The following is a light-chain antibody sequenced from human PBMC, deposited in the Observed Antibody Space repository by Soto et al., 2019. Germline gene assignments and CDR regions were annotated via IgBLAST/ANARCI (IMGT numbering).Light chain of an antibody. CDR3: QQRSNWPIT. CDR1: QSVSNF. V-gene: IGKV3-11*01. CDR2: DTS. Sequence: EIVLTQSPGTRSLSPGKRATLSCRASQSVSNFLAWYQQKPGQAPRLLIYDTSNRATGIPARFSGSGSGTDFTLTINNLDPEDFAVYYCQQRSNWPITFGQGTRMEIK. J-gene: IGKJ5*01.